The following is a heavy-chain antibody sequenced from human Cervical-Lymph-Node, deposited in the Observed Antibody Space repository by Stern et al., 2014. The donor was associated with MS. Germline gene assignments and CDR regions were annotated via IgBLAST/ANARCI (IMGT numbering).Heavy chain of an antibody. CDR1: NYTFTSYG. D-gene: IGHD3-16*01. CDR3: ARGGGVTPFWYLDL. J-gene: IGHJ2*01. Sequence: VQLVESGAEVKQPGSSVKVSCRASNYTFTSYGISWVRQAPGQGLEWVGWISSHTGNTNFAQKVQARVTLTTDTSTNTVYMELKSLKSDDTAVYYCARGGGVTPFWYLDLWGRGTLVTVSS. CDR2: ISSHTGNT. V-gene: IGHV1-18*01.